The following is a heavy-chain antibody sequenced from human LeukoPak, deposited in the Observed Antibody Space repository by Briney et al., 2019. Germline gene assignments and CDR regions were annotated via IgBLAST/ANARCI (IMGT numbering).Heavy chain of an antibody. CDR2: IYYSGST. CDR1: GDSISSSSYY. J-gene: IGHJ4*02. V-gene: IGHV4-39*01. D-gene: IGHD1-26*01. CDR3: ARHAATSMSRVGFFDY. Sequence: SETLSLTCSVYGDSISSSSYYWGWIRQPPGKGLEWIGSIYYSGSTTDNPSLRSRVTISVDTSKNQFSLKLTFVTAADTAVYSCARHAATSMSRVGFFDYWGQGTLVTVSS.